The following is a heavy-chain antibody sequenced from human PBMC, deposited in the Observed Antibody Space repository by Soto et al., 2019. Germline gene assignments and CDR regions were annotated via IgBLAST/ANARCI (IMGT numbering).Heavy chain of an antibody. CDR2: ISGSGGST. CDR3: AKGLDFWSGYYFTQPVDY. J-gene: IGHJ4*02. V-gene: IGHV3-23*01. CDR1: EFTFSSYA. D-gene: IGHD3-3*01. Sequence: GGSLRLSCAASEFTFSSYAMSWVRQAPGKGLKWVSAISGSGGSTYYADSVKGRFTISRDNSKNTLNLQMNSLRAEDTAVYYCAKGLDFWSGYYFTQPVDYWGQGTLVTVSS.